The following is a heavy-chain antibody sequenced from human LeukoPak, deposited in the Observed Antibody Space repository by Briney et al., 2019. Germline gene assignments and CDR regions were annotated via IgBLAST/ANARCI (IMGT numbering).Heavy chain of an antibody. D-gene: IGHD2-21*02. CDR1: GGSISSYY. J-gene: IGHJ1*01. Sequence: PSETLSLTCTVSGGSISSYYWSWIRQPPGKGLEWIGSIYHSGSTYYNPSLKSRVTISVDTSKNQFSLKVTSVTAADTAVYYCARGPVRYCGGDCYSRYFQHWGQGTLVTVSS. CDR2: IYHSGST. CDR3: ARGPVRYCGGDCYSRYFQH. V-gene: IGHV4-59*12.